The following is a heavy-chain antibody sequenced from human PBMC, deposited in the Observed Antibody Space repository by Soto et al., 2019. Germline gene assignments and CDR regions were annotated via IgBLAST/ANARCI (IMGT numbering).Heavy chain of an antibody. J-gene: IGHJ2*01. Sequence: QVQLVESGGGVVQPGRSLRLSCAASGLTFSSYGMHWVRQAPGKGLEWVAVISYDGSNKYYADSVKGRFTISRDNSKNTLYLQMNSLRAEDTAVYYCAKEMTTVGDSYWYFDLWGRGTLVTVSS. CDR2: ISYDGSNK. CDR3: AKEMTTVGDSYWYFDL. CDR1: GLTFSSYG. V-gene: IGHV3-30*18. D-gene: IGHD4-17*01.